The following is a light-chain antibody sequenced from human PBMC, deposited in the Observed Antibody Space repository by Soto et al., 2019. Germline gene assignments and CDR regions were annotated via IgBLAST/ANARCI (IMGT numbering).Light chain of an antibody. V-gene: IGLV2-8*01. Sequence: QSVLTQPPSASGSPGQSVTTSCTGTSSDVGGYNYVSWYQQHPGKAPKLMIYEVSKRPSGVPDRFSGSKSGNTASLTVSGLQAEDEADYYCSSYAGSNNVFGTGTKLTVL. CDR1: SSDVGGYNY. CDR3: SSYAGSNNV. CDR2: EVS. J-gene: IGLJ1*01.